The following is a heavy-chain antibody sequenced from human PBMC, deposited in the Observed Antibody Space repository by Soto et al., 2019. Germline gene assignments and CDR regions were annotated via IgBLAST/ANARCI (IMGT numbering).Heavy chain of an antibody. D-gene: IGHD3-9*01. CDR3: ANGYDILTSNVDY. V-gene: IGHV3-23*01. CDR1: GFTFSSYA. Sequence: EVQLLESGGGLVQPGGSLRLSCAASGFTFSSYAMSWVRQAPGKGLEWVSAISGSGGSTYYADSVKGRFTISRANSKHKLYLQMNSLRAEDTAVYYCANGYDILTSNVDYWGQGTLVTVSS. CDR2: ISGSGGST. J-gene: IGHJ4*02.